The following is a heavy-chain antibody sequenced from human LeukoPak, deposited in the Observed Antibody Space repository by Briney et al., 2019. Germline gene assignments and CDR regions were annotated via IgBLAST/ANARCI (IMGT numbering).Heavy chain of an antibody. CDR3: AKDLDYGDLIDY. CDR1: GFAFSSYG. Sequence: PGRSLRLSCAASGFAFSSYGMHWVRQAPGKGLEWVAVISYDGSNKYYADSVKGRFTISRDNSKNTLYLQMNSLRAEDTAVYYCAKDLDYGDLIDYWGQGTLVTVS. J-gene: IGHJ4*02. V-gene: IGHV3-30*18. D-gene: IGHD4-17*01. CDR2: ISYDGSNK.